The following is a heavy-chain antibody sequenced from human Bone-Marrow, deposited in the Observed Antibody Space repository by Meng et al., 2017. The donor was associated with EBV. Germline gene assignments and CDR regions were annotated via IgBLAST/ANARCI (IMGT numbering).Heavy chain of an antibody. D-gene: IGHD2-2*01. CDR2: ISAYNGDT. Sequence: QGQLVQFGVEVKKPGASVKVSCKASGYTFTSYGISWVRQAPGQGLEWMGWISAYNGDTNYAQKLQGRVTMTTDTSTSTAYMELRSLRSDDTAVYYCARENGKYCSSTSCLPDYWGQGTLVTVSS. CDR3: ARENGKYCSSTSCLPDY. V-gene: IGHV1-18*01. J-gene: IGHJ4*02. CDR1: GYTFTSYG.